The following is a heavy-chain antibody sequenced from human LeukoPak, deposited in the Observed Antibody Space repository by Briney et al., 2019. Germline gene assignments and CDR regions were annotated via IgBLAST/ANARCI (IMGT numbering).Heavy chain of an antibody. J-gene: IGHJ5*02. V-gene: IGHV3-21*01. CDR2: ISSSSSYI. CDR1: GFTFSSYS. CDR3: ARGLISGWSRNWFDP. D-gene: IGHD6-19*01. Sequence: GGSLRLSCAASGFTFSSYSMNWVRQAPGKGLEWVSSISSSSSYIYYADSVKGRFTISRDNAKNSLYLQMNSLRAEDTAVYYCARGLISGWSRNWFDPWGQGTLVTVSS.